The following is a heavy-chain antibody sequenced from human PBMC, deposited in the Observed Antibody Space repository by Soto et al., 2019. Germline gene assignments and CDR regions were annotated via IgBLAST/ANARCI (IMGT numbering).Heavy chain of an antibody. Sequence: QVQLVQSGAEVKKPGASVKVSCKASGYTFTSYAMHWVRQAPGQRLEWMGWINAGNGNTKYSQKFQGRVTITRDTSASTAYMELSSLRSEDTAVYYCARVSTGVWFGEFSDIWGQGTMVTVSS. CDR1: GYTFTSYA. J-gene: IGHJ3*02. V-gene: IGHV1-3*01. D-gene: IGHD3-10*01. CDR2: INAGNGNT. CDR3: ARVSTGVWFGEFSDI.